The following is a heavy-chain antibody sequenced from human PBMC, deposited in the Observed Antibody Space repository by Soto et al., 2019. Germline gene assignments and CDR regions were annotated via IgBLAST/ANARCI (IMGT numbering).Heavy chain of an antibody. CDR3: AKHLHLGELSLYRSDFDY. CDR1: GFTFSSYA. V-gene: IGHV3-23*01. CDR2: ISGSGGST. J-gene: IGHJ4*02. Sequence: PGGSLRLSCAASGFTFSSYAMSWVRQAPGKGLEWVSAISGSGGSTYYADSVKGRFTISRDNSKNTLYLQMNSLRAEDTAVYYCAKHLHLGELSLYRSDFDYWGQGPLVTVSS. D-gene: IGHD3-16*02.